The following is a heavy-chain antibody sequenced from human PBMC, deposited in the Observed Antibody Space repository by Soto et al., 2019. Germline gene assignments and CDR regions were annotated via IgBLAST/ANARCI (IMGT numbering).Heavy chain of an antibody. CDR3: ARDHGYSYGYGRWFDL. CDR1: GGSISSGGYY. Sequence: SETLSLTCTVSGGSISSGGYYWSWIRQHPGKGLEWIGYIYYSGSTYYNPSLRSRVTISVDTSKNQFSLKLSSVTAADTAVYYCARDHGYSYGYGRWFDLWGQGTLVTVSS. D-gene: IGHD5-18*01. CDR2: IYYSGST. J-gene: IGHJ5*02. V-gene: IGHV4-31*03.